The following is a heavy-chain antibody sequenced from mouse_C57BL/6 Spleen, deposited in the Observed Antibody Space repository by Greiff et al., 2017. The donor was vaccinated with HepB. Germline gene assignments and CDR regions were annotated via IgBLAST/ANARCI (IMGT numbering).Heavy chain of an antibody. CDR1: GYTFTSYW. V-gene: IGHV1-69*01. Sequence: QVQLQQPGAELVMPGASVKLSCKASGYTFTSYWMHWVKPRPGQGLEWIGEIDPSDSYTNYNQKFKGKSTLTVDKSSSTAYMQLSSLTSEDSAVYYCASYGSSPWYFDVWGTGTTVTVSS. CDR3: ASYGSSPWYFDV. D-gene: IGHD1-1*01. CDR2: IDPSDSYT. J-gene: IGHJ1*03.